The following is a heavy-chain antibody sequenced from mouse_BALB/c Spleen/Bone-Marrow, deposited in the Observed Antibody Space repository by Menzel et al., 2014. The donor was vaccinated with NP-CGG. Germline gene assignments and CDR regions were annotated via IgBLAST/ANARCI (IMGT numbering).Heavy chain of an antibody. CDR2: IRNKANGYTT. V-gene: IGHV7-3*02. J-gene: IGHJ1*01. Sequence: EVQLVESGGGLVQPGGSLRLSCATSGFTFTDYYMSWVRQPPGKALEWLGFIRNKANGYTTEYSASVKGRFTISRDNSQSILYLQMNTLRAEDSATYYCEREFINDYHWYFDVWGAGTPVTVSS. CDR1: GFTFTDYY. CDR3: EREFINDYHWYFDV. D-gene: IGHD2-4*01.